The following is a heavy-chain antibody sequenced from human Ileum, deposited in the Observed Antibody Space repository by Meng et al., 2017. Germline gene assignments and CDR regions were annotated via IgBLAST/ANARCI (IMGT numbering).Heavy chain of an antibody. CDR2: ISHSGSA. D-gene: IGHD4-23*01. V-gene: IGHV4-4*02. J-gene: IGHJ4*02. CDR1: SGSISSNTY. Sequence: VPLQAAGPGLVRSSGTLSLTCAVSSGSISSNTYWNWVRQPPGKGLEWIGQISHSGSAYCNPSLKSRVTMSVDKSKSQFSLMLTSVTAADTAIYYCARHGGYSQDFWGQGTLVTVSS. CDR3: ARHGGYSQDF.